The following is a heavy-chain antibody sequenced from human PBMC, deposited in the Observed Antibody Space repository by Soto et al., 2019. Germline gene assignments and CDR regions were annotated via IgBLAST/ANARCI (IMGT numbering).Heavy chain of an antibody. CDR2: INHSGST. Sequence: KTSETLSLTCAVYGGSFSGYYWSWIRQPPGKGLEWIGEINHSGSTNYNPSLKSRVTISVDTSKNQFSLKLSSVTAADTAVYYCARGAIMTYYDFWSGYQYNWFDPWGQGTLVTVSS. V-gene: IGHV4-34*01. CDR1: GGSFSGYY. CDR3: ARGAIMTYYDFWSGYQYNWFDP. D-gene: IGHD3-3*01. J-gene: IGHJ5*02.